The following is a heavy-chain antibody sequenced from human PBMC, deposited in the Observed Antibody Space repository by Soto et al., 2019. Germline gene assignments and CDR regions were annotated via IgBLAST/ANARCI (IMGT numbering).Heavy chain of an antibody. CDR3: AKEIVVVPAAWYYYYYYSMYV. J-gene: IGHJ6*02. CDR1: GFTFSSYG. D-gene: IGHD2-2*01. Sequence: QVQLVESGGGVVQPGRSLRLSCAASGFTFSSYGMHWVRQAPGKGLEWVAVISYDGSNKYYADSVKGRFTISRDNSKDRLYLQMNSGRAEDTAVYYCAKEIVVVPAAWYYYYYYSMYVWCQGTTVTVSS. V-gene: IGHV3-30*18. CDR2: ISYDGSNK.